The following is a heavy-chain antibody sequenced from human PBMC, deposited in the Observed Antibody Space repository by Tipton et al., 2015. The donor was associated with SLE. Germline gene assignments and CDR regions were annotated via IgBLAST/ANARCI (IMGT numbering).Heavy chain of an antibody. V-gene: IGHV3-53*04. CDR2: IYSGGST. Sequence: QLVQSGGGLVQPGGSLRLSCAASGFTVSSNYMSWVRQAPGKGLEGVSVIYSGGSTYYADSVKGRFTISRDNSKNTLYLQMNSLRAEDTAVYYCARVGYCSGGSCLYWYFDLWGRGTLVTVSS. D-gene: IGHD2-15*01. J-gene: IGHJ2*01. CDR3: ARVGYCSGGSCLYWYFDL. CDR1: GFTVSSNY.